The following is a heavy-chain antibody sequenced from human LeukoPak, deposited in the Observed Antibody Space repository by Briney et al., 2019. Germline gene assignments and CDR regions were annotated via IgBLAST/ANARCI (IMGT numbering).Heavy chain of an antibody. D-gene: IGHD3-3*01. CDR3: ARVNTPPYDFWSGGHNLLDYYYMDV. J-gene: IGHJ6*03. Sequence: ASVKVSCKASGYTFTRYFIHWVRQAPGQGLEWMGWINPNSGGTNYAQKFQGRVTMTRDTSISTAYMELSRLRSDDTAVYYCARVNTPPYDFWSGGHNLLDYYYMDVWGKGTTVTVSS. CDR1: GYTFTRYF. CDR2: INPNSGGT. V-gene: IGHV1-2*02.